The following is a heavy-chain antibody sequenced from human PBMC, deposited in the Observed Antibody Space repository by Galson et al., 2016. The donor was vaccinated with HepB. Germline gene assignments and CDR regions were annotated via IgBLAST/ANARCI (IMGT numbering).Heavy chain of an antibody. D-gene: IGHD2-8*01. V-gene: IGHV3-9*01. CDR1: GFTFGDYG. CDR2: IGWNSAVL. Sequence: SLRLSCAASGFTFGDYGMHWVRQLPGKGLEWVSGIGWNSAVLGYAASVQGRFSISRDNAKSSLYLQMNSLTFEDTGVYYCAKDLYRGYCAMGFCRLVVGDSWGQGTHVTVSS. J-gene: IGHJ4*02. CDR3: AKDLYRGYCAMGFCRLVVGDS.